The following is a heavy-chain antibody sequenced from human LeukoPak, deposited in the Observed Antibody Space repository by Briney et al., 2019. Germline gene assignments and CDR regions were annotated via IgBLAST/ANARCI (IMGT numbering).Heavy chain of an antibody. CDR1: GYTLTELS. J-gene: IGHJ4*02. V-gene: IGHV1-24*01. CDR3: ATTPLGATGLFDY. Sequence: ASVKVSCKVSGYTLTELSMHWVRQAPGKGLEWMGGFDPGDGETIYAQKFQGRVTMTEDTSTDTAYMELSSLRSEDTAVYYCATTPLGATGLFDYWGQGTLVTVSS. CDR2: FDPGDGET. D-gene: IGHD1-26*01.